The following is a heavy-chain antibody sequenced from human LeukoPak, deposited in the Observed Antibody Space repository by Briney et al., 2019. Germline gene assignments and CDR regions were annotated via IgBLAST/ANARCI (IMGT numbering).Heavy chain of an antibody. CDR3: ARVSYLGYSYGFRSGRGGIYFDY. V-gene: IGHV4-59*01. D-gene: IGHD5-18*01. J-gene: IGHJ4*02. CDR1: GGSISSYY. Sequence: SETLSLTCTVSGGSISSYYWSWIRQPPGKGLEWIGYIYYSGSTNYNPSLKSRVTISVDTSKNQFSLKLSSVTAADTAVYYCARVSYLGYSYGFRSGRGGIYFDYWGQGTLVTVSS. CDR2: IYYSGST.